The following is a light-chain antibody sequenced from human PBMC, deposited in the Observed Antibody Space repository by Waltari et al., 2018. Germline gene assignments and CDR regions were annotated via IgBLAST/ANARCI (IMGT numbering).Light chain of an antibody. CDR2: DVS. V-gene: IGLV2-14*01. Sequence: QSALAQPASVSGSPGQSITISCTGTSSDVGAYNFVSGYQHHPGKAPKLIIYDVSRWPSGVSNRFSGSKSGNTASLTISGLQAEDEADYYCSSYTTISTTLFGGGTKVTVL. J-gene: IGLJ2*01. CDR1: SSDVGAYNF. CDR3: SSYTTISTTL.